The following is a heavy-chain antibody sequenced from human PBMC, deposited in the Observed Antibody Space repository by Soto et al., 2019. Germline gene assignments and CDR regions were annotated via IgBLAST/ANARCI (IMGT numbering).Heavy chain of an antibody. CDR1: GYSFTSYW. J-gene: IGHJ6*02. D-gene: IGHD5-12*01. V-gene: IGHV5-51*01. CDR3: ARMEMATIIPPKDYYYYGMDV. Sequence: GESLKISCKGSGYSFTSYWIGWVRQMPGKGLEWMGIIYPGDSDTRYSPSFQGQVTISADKSISTAYLQWSSLKASDTAMYYCARMEMATIIPPKDYYYYGMDVWGQGTTVTVSS. CDR2: IYPGDSDT.